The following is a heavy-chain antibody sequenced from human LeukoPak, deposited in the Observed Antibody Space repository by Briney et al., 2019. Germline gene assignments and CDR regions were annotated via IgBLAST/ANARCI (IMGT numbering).Heavy chain of an antibody. CDR1: GGSISSYY. D-gene: IGHD4-11*01. Sequence: SETLSLTCIISGGSISSYYWSWIRQPPGKGLEWIGYIYYSGSTNYNPSLKSRVTISVGTSKNQFSLKLSSVTAADTAVYYCARVSYSKGTAFDYWGQGTLVTVSS. CDR2: IYYSGST. CDR3: ARVSYSKGTAFDY. V-gene: IGHV4-59*01. J-gene: IGHJ4*02.